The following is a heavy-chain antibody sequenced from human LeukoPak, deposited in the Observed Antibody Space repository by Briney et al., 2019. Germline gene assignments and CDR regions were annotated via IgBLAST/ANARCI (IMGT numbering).Heavy chain of an antibody. CDR2: IGNTET. J-gene: IGHJ4*02. CDR3: ARDGQAFNSNWDYFEY. Sequence: QPGGSLRLSCVASGFTFDTFAMSWVRQAPGKGLEWVSGIGNTETYYADSVKGRFTISRDNSKSTIYLHMNNLSAEDTALYYCARDGQAFNSNWDYFEYWGQGTPVTVSS. CDR1: GFTFDTFA. V-gene: IGHV3-23*01. D-gene: IGHD7-27*01.